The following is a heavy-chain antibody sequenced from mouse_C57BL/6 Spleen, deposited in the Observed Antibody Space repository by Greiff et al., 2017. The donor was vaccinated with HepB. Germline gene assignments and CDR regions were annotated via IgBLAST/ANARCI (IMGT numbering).Heavy chain of an antibody. CDR2: ISYDGSN. CDR1: GYSITSGYY. D-gene: IGHD3-1*01. Sequence: EVQLLESGPGLVKPSQSLSLTCSVTGYSITSGYYWNWIRQFPGNKLEWMGYISYDGSNNYNPSLKNRISITRDTSKNQFFLKLNSVTTEDTATYYCARDRGYYFDYWGQGTTLTVSS. J-gene: IGHJ2*01. CDR3: ARDRGYYFDY. V-gene: IGHV3-6*01.